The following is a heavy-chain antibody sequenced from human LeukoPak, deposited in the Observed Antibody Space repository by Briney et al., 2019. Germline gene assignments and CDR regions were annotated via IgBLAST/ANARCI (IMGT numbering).Heavy chain of an antibody. CDR3: ARRGLIDY. D-gene: IGHD3/OR15-3a*01. CDR2: IYYSGST. CDR1: GGSISSSDYH. J-gene: IGHJ4*02. Sequence: SETLSLTCTVSGGSISSSDYHWAWIRQPPGKGLEWIGSIYYSGSTYYNPSLKSRVTISVDTSKNQFSLNLSSVTAADTAVYYCARRGLIDYWGQGTLVTVSS. V-gene: IGHV4-39*01.